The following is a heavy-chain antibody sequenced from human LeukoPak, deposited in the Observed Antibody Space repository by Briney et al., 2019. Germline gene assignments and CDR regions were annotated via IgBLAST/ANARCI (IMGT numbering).Heavy chain of an antibody. J-gene: IGHJ4*02. Sequence: GGSLRLSCAVSGFTISSYAMSWVRQAPGKGLEWVSAISGSGGSTYYADSVKGRFTISRDNSKNTLYLQMNSLRAEDTAVYYCAKDGTVEMSYYLDYWGQGTLVTVSS. CDR3: AKDGTVEMSYYLDY. CDR2: ISGSGGST. CDR1: GFTISSYA. D-gene: IGHD1-26*01. V-gene: IGHV3-23*01.